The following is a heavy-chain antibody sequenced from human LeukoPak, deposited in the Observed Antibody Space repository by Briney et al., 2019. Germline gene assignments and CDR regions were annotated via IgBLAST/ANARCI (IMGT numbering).Heavy chain of an antibody. CDR1: GFTFSSYA. D-gene: IGHD6-19*01. Sequence: GGSVRLSFAASGFTFSSYAMSWVRQAPEKRLEWVSAISGSGGNTYYADSVKGRFTISRDNSKNTLYLQMNSLRVEDTAVYYCAKGPLIEVAGTTWDYWGQGTLVTVSS. CDR3: AKGPLIEVAGTTWDY. V-gene: IGHV3-23*01. J-gene: IGHJ4*02. CDR2: ISGSGGNT.